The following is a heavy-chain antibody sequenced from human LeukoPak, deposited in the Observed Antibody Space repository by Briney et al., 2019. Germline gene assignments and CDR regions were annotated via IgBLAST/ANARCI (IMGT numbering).Heavy chain of an antibody. CDR2: INHSGGT. J-gene: IGHJ4*02. CDR3: ARGLPSSGSYLRYFDY. Sequence: SETLSLTCAVYGGSFSGYYWSWIRQPPGKGLEWIGEINHSGGTNYNPSLKSRVTISVDTSKNQFSLKLSSVTAADTAVYYCARGLPSSGSYLRYFDYWGQGTLVTVSS. V-gene: IGHV4-34*01. CDR1: GGSFSGYY. D-gene: IGHD1-26*01.